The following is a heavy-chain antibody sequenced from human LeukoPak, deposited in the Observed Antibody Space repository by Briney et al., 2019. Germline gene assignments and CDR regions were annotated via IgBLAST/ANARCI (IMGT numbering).Heavy chain of an antibody. CDR3: VRGSSGTVVRGVSWAWFDP. CDR2: ITPDGSEK. CDR1: GFTFSSYE. Sequence: GGSLRLSCAASGFTFSSYEMNWVRQARGKGLEWVANITPDGSEKYYVDSAKGRFTTSRDNAKNSLYLQMNSLRAEDTAVYYCVRGSSGTVVRGVSWAWFDPWGQGTPGSVSS. J-gene: IGHJ5*02. V-gene: IGHV3-7*05. D-gene: IGHD3-10*01.